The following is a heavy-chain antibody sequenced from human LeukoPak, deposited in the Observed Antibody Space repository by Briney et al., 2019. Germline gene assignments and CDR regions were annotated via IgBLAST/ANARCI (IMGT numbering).Heavy chain of an antibody. J-gene: IGHJ4*02. CDR1: GGSFSGYD. Sequence: SETLSLTCAVYGGSFSGYDLSWIRQPPGKGLEWIGEINHSGNTNYNPSLKSRVTMSVDTSKNQFSLKLTSVTAPDTAVYYCQASGFWGQGTLVTVSS. CDR2: INHSGNT. V-gene: IGHV4-34*01. CDR3: QASGF.